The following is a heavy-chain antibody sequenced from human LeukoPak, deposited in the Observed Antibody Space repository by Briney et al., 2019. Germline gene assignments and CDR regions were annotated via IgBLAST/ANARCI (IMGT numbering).Heavy chain of an antibody. Sequence: ASVTVSFTASGYTFTIYYMHWVRQAPGQGHEWMGIINPSGDSTNYAQKFQGRVTMTRDMSTSTVYMELSSLRSEDTAVYYCARDRYSSGWFDYWGQGTLVTVSS. CDR2: INPSGDST. CDR3: ARDRYSSGWFDY. V-gene: IGHV1-46*01. D-gene: IGHD6-19*01. CDR1: GYTFTIYY. J-gene: IGHJ4*02.